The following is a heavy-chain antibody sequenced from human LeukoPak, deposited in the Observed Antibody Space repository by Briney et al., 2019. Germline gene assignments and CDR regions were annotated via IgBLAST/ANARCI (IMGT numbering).Heavy chain of an antibody. Sequence: GGSLRLSCAASGFTFSSYAMSWVRQAPGTGLEWVAAISGSGGSTYYADSVKGRFTISRDNSKTTLYLKMNSLRAEDTAVYYCAKVAGYCSSTSCYGSSDYWGQGTLVTVSS. D-gene: IGHD2-2*01. CDR2: ISGSGGST. V-gene: IGHV3-23*01. CDR1: GFTFSSYA. CDR3: AKVAGYCSSTSCYGSSDY. J-gene: IGHJ4*02.